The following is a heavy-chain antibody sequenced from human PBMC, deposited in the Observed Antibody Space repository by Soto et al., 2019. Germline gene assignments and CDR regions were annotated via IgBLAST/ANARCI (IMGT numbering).Heavy chain of an antibody. CDR3: AKEIIVGATPWKDAFDF. V-gene: IGHV3-23*01. CDR1: GFTFSTYA. Sequence: EVQLLDSGGGLVQPGGSLRLSCAASGFTFSTYAMSWVRQAPGKGLEWVSVISGSGNSAYYADSVKGRFTISRDNSKNTLYLQTNSLRAEDTAVYYCAKEIIVGATPWKDAFDFWGQGTMVSVSS. D-gene: IGHD1-26*01. CDR2: ISGSGNSA. J-gene: IGHJ3*01.